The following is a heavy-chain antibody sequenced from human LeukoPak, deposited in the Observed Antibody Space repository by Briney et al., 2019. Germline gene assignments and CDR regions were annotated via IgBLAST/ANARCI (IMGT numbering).Heavy chain of an antibody. Sequence: ASVKVSCKTSGYSFTTYYIHWVRQAPGQGLEWMGVIDPSGGSTIYAQKFQGRVTMTRDTSTSVVYMDLSRLRSDDTAVYYCARPGMWYFDYWGQGTLVTVSS. J-gene: IGHJ4*02. D-gene: IGHD2-21*01. CDR2: IDPSGGST. V-gene: IGHV1-46*03. CDR1: GYSFTTYY. CDR3: ARPGMWYFDY.